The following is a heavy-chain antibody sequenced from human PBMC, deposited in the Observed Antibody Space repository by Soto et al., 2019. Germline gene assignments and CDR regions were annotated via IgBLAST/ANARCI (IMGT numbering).Heavy chain of an antibody. CDR2: ISYDGSNK. J-gene: IGHJ5*02. Sequence: GGSLRLSCAASGFTFSSYGMHWVRQAPGKGLEWVAVISYDGSNKYYADSVKGRFTISRDNSKNTLYLQMNSLRAEDTAVYYCAKDNPPHYVVVVAAPYNWFDPWGQGTLVTVSS. V-gene: IGHV3-30*18. CDR1: GFTFSSYG. CDR3: AKDNPPHYVVVVAAPYNWFDP. D-gene: IGHD2-15*01.